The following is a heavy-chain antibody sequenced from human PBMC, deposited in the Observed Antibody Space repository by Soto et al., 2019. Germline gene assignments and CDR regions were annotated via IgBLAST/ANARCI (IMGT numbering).Heavy chain of an antibody. Sequence: EVQLLESGGGLVQPGGSLRLSCAASGFTFSSYAMSWVRQAPGKGLVWVSAISGSGGSTYYADSVKGRFTISRDNSKNTLYLQMNSLSAKDTAVYYCAKQMGLSGTTLPSDYWGQGTLVTVSS. CDR1: GFTFSSYA. CDR2: ISGSGGST. CDR3: AKQMGLSGTTLPSDY. D-gene: IGHD1-1*01. J-gene: IGHJ4*02. V-gene: IGHV3-23*01.